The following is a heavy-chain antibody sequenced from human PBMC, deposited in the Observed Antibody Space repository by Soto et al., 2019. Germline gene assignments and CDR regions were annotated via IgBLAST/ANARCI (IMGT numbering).Heavy chain of an antibody. Sequence: QVQLQESGPGLVKPSGTVSLTCAVSGGSISSSNWWRWVRQPPGKGLEWIGEINHSGSTNYNPSRKSRVTMSVDRSKNQFSLRLSSVTDADTAVYYFATDCSSSSCYVAGMDVWGQGTTVTVSS. CDR2: INHSGST. V-gene: IGHV4-4*02. J-gene: IGHJ6*02. D-gene: IGHD2-2*01. CDR1: GGSISSSNW. CDR3: ATDCSSSSCYVAGMDV.